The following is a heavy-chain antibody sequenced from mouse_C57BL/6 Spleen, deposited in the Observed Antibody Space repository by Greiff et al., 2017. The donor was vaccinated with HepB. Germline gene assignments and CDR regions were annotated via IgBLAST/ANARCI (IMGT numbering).Heavy chain of an antibody. D-gene: IGHD4-1*01. CDR2: ISDGGSYT. Sequence: EVKLVESGGGLVKPGGSLKLSCAASGFTFSSYAMSWVRQTPEKRLEWVATISDGGSYTYYPDNVKGRFTISRDNAKNNLYLQMSHLKSEDTAMYYCARDQTGKGTFDYWGQGTTLTVSS. CDR3: ARDQTGKGTFDY. J-gene: IGHJ2*01. V-gene: IGHV5-4*01. CDR1: GFTFSSYA.